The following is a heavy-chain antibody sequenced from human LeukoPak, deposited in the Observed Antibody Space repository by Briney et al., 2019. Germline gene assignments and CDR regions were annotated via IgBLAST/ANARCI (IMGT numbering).Heavy chain of an antibody. D-gene: IGHD3-3*01. Sequence: WETLSLTCAVYGGSFSGYYWSWIRQPPGKGLEWIGEINHSGSTNYNPSLKSRVTISVDTSKNQFSLKLSSVTAADTAVYYCARATQTYYDFWSGYSQDAFDIWGQGTMVTVSS. CDR1: GGSFSGYY. CDR2: INHSGST. V-gene: IGHV4-34*01. J-gene: IGHJ3*02. CDR3: ARATQTYYDFWSGYSQDAFDI.